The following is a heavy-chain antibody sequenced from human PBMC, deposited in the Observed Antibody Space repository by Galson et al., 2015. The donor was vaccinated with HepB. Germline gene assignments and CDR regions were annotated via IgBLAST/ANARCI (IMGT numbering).Heavy chain of an antibody. V-gene: IGHV1-24*01. D-gene: IGHD6-19*01. CDR3: ATESNLARLVGGFRAFDI. CDR1: GYTLTELS. J-gene: IGHJ3*02. CDR2: FDPEDGET. Sequence: SVKVSCKVSGYTLTELSMHWVRQAPGKGLEWMGGFDPEDGETIYAQKFQGRVTMTEDTSTDTAYMELSSLRSEDTAVYYCATESNLARLVGGFRAFDIWGQGTMVTVSS.